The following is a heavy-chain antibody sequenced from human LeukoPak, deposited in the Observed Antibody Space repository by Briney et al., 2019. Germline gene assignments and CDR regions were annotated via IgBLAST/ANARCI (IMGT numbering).Heavy chain of an antibody. V-gene: IGHV3-23*01. CDR2: ISGSGGYT. Sequence: PGGSLRLSCAASGFTFSDYNMRWIRQAPGKGLEWVSAISGSGGYTYYADSVKGRFTISRDNSKNTLYLQMNSLRAEDTAVYYCAKGALGYCTSDSCYAVVDYWGQGTLVTVSS. CDR3: AKGALGYCTSDSCYAVVDY. J-gene: IGHJ4*02. D-gene: IGHD2-2*01. CDR1: GFTFSDYN.